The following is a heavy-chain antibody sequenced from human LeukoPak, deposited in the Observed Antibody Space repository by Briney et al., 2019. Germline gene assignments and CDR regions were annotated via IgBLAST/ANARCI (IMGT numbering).Heavy chain of an antibody. CDR3: ASITYYYDGSGYCDY. J-gene: IGHJ4*02. CDR2: ISSSCSTR. CDR1: GFTFSDYY. V-gene: IGHV3-11*01. Sequence: PGESLRLSCAASGFTFSDYYMSWIRQPPGKGLEWVSYISSSCSTRYYADSVKGRFTISNKNTKTSLYLQMPRLTAQDPAAYYCASITYYYDGSGYCDYWGQGTLVTVSS. D-gene: IGHD3-22*01.